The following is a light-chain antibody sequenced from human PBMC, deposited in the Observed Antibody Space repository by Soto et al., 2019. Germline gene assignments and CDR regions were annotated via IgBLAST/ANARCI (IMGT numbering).Light chain of an antibody. CDR1: QSVSSSN. Sequence: IVLTQTPRTLTLSRGERATLSCRARQSVSSSNLAWYQQKPGQAPRLLINGASSRATGIPDRFSGSGSGTDVTLTISRREPEDFAVYYCQQYGSSTWTFGQGTKVDI. CDR3: QQYGSSTWT. CDR2: GAS. V-gene: IGKV3-20*01. J-gene: IGKJ1*01.